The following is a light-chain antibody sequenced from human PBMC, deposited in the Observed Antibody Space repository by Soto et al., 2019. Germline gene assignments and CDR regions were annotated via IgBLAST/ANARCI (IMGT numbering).Light chain of an antibody. CDR3: CSFAAGSTYV. Sequence: QSALTQPASVSGSPGQSITISCTGTSSAVGSYNLVSWYQQHPGKAPKFIIYEGSKRPSGVSNRFSGSRSGNTASLTISGLQAEDEADYYCCSFAAGSTYVFGTGTQLTVL. J-gene: IGLJ1*01. V-gene: IGLV2-23*01. CDR2: EGS. CDR1: SSAVGSYNL.